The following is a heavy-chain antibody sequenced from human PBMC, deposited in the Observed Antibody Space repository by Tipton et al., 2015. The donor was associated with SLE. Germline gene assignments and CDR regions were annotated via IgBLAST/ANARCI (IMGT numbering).Heavy chain of an antibody. CDR2: INHSGST. Sequence: LRLSCAVYGGSFSDYSWSWIRQPPGKGLEWIGEINHSGSTNYNPSLKIRVTISIDTSKNQFSLRLSSVTAADTAVYYCARDCTTGVCYTTSFDYWGQGTLVTVSP. D-gene: IGHD2-8*01. CDR3: ARDCTTGVCYTTSFDY. CDR1: GGSFSDYS. J-gene: IGHJ4*02. V-gene: IGHV4-34*01.